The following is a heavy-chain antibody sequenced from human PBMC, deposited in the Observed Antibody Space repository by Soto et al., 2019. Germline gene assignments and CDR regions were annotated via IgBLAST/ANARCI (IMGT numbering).Heavy chain of an antibody. CDR1: GGSISSYY. CDR2: IYYSGST. D-gene: IGHD1-1*01. V-gene: IGHV4-59*01. Sequence: SETLSLTCTVSGGSISSYYWSWIRQPPGKGLEWIGYIYYSGSTNYNPSLKSRVAISVDTSKNQFSLKLSSVTAADTAVYYCARDISLERRGGAFDIWGQGTMVTVSS. J-gene: IGHJ3*02. CDR3: ARDISLERRGGAFDI.